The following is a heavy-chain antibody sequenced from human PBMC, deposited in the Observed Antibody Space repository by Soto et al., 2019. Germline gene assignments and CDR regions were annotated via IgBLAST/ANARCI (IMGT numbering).Heavy chain of an antibody. D-gene: IGHD3-3*01. J-gene: IGHJ5*02. Sequence: ASVKVSCKASGYTFTSYDINWVRQATGQGLEWMGWMNPNSGNTGYAQKFQGRVTMTRNTSISTAYMELSSLRSEDTAVYYCARGKDDPIHGSWFDPWGQGTLVTVSS. CDR1: GYTFTSYD. V-gene: IGHV1-8*01. CDR3: ARGKDDPIHGSWFDP. CDR2: MNPNSGNT.